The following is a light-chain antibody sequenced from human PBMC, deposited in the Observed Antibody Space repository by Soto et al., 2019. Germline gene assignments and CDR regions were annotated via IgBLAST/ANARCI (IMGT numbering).Light chain of an antibody. CDR2: DAS. V-gene: IGKV3-11*01. J-gene: IGKJ4*01. CDR1: QSISSN. Sequence: EIVLTQSPATLSLSPGERATLSCRASQSISSNLAWYQQKPGQAPRLLIYDASDRATGIPARFSGSGSGTDFTLTISSLEPEDFAVYYCQHRSSWPLTFGGGTKVDIK. CDR3: QHRSSWPLT.